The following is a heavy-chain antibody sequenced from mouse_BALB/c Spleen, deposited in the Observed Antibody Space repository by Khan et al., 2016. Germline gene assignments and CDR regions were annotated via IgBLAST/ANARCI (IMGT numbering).Heavy chain of an antibody. D-gene: IGHD2-1*01. Sequence: DLVKPGASVKLSCKASGYTFTSYWINWIRQRPGQGLEWIGRIAPGSDNTYYNAMFKGKAMLTVDTSSSTVYIQLSSLSSEDSAVYFCGRDGNYFDYWGQGTSLTVSS. V-gene: IGHV1S41*01. CDR1: GYTFTSYW. CDR3: GRDGNYFDY. J-gene: IGHJ2*02. CDR2: IAPGSDNT.